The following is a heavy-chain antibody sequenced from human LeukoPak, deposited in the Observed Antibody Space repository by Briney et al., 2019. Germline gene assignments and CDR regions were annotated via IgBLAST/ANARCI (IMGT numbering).Heavy chain of an antibody. D-gene: IGHD5-12*01. V-gene: IGHV4-59*01. J-gene: IGHJ4*02. CDR1: GVSISSYS. CDR2: VYHSGSI. Sequence: SETLSLPCTVSGVSISSYSWNWIRQSPGKGLEWIGRVYHSGSINYNPSLKSRVTISVDTSKNQFSLSVSSVTAADTAVYYCVSSYGGYVLDHWGQGTLVIVSS. CDR3: VSSYGGYVLDH.